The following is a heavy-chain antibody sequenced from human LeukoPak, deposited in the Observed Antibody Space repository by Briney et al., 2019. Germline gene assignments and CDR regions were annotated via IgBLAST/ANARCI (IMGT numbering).Heavy chain of an antibody. CDR2: INHSGST. CDR1: GGSFSGYY. V-gene: IGHV4-34*01. J-gene: IGHJ6*02. Sequence: PSETLSLTCAVYGGSFSGYYWSWIRQPPGKGREWIGEINHSGSTNYNPSLKSRVTISVGTSKNQFSLKLSSVTAADTAVYYCARGQGSYCSSTSCYTLAGMDVWGQGTTVTVSS. D-gene: IGHD2-2*02. CDR3: ARGQGSYCSSTSCYTLAGMDV.